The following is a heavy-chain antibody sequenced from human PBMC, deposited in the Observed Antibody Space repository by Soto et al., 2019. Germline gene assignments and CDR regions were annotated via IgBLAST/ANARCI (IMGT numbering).Heavy chain of an antibody. Sequence: QVQLVQSGAEVKKPGSSVKVSCRTSGGSLRNYGISWVRQAPGQGLEWMGAIITVFGTPNYAQKFQDRVTITADESTTTVYMEVRSLTSEDTAVYYCARGDATKIVVTTYYAMDVWGQGTTVTVSS. CDR3: ARGDATKIVVTTYYAMDV. CDR1: GGSLRNYG. D-gene: IGHD3-22*01. V-gene: IGHV1-69*13. CDR2: IITVFGTP. J-gene: IGHJ6*02.